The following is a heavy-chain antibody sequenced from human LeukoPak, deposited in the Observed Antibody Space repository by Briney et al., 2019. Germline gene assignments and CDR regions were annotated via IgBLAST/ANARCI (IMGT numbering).Heavy chain of an antibody. D-gene: IGHD5-12*01. CDR2: ISWNSGSI. V-gene: IGHV3-9*01. CDR3: AKDSGYDLYYFDY. J-gene: IGHJ4*02. CDR1: GFTFDDYA. Sequence: PGGSLRLSCAASGFTFDDYAMHWVRQAPGKGLEWVSGISWNSGSIGYADSVKGRFTISRDNAKNSLYLQMNSLRAEDTALYYCAKDSGYDLYYFDYWGQGTLVTVSS.